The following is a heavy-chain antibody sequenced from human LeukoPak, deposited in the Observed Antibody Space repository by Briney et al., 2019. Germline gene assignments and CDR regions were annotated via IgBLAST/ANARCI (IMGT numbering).Heavy chain of an antibody. V-gene: IGHV3-53*01. D-gene: IGHD6-13*01. J-gene: IGHJ4*02. CDR2: IYSGGST. CDR1: GFTVSSNY. Sequence: GGSLRLSCAASGFTVSSNYMNWVRQAPGKGLEWVSVIYSGGSTYYADSVKGRFTISRDNSKNTLYLQMNSLRAEDTAVYYCARARYGSSWIDHWGQTTLVTVSS. CDR3: ARARYGSSWIDH.